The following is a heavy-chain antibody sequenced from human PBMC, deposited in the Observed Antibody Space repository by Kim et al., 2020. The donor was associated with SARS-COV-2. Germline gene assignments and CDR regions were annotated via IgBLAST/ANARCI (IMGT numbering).Heavy chain of an antibody. J-gene: IGHJ6*02. CDR3: ARAPWVVLNGMDV. D-gene: IGHD2-15*01. CDR1: GGSISSGGYY. CDR2: IYYSGST. Sequence: SETLSLTCTVSGGSISSGGYYWSWIRQHPGKGLEWIGYIYYSGSTYYNPSLKSRVTISVDTSKNQFSLKLSSVTAADTAVYYCARAPWVVLNGMDVWGQGTTVTVSS. V-gene: IGHV4-31*03.